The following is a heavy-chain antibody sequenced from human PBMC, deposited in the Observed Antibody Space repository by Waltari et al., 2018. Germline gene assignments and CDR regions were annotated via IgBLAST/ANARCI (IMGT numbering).Heavy chain of an antibody. Sequence: QVQLQQWGAGLLKPSETLSLTCAVYGGSFSGYYWSWIRQPPGKGLEWIGEINHSGSTNYNPSLKSRVTISVDTSKNQFSLKLSSVTAADTAVYYCARGPVYYDFWSGYYTGIGLNYWGQGTLVTVSS. CDR3: ARGPVYYDFWSGYYTGIGLNY. CDR1: GGSFSGYY. V-gene: IGHV4-34*01. CDR2: INHSGST. J-gene: IGHJ4*02. D-gene: IGHD3-3*01.